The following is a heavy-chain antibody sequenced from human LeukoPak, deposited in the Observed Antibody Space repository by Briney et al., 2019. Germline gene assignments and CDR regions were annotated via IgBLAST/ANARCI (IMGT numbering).Heavy chain of an antibody. CDR3: AKDPAPYDSSGYYYVS. CDR2: ISYDGSNK. V-gene: IGHV3-30*18. D-gene: IGHD3-22*01. CDR1: GFTFSSYG. Sequence: GGSLRLSCAASGFTFSSYGMHWVRQAPGKGLEWVAVISYDGSNKYYADSVKGRFTISRDNSKNTLYLQMNSLRAEDTAVYYCAKDPAPYDSSGYYYVSWGQGTLVTVSS. J-gene: IGHJ4*02.